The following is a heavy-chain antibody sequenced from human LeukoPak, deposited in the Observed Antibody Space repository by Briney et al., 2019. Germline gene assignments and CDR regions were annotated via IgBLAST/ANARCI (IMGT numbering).Heavy chain of an antibody. Sequence: SSETLSLTCTVSGGSISSYYWSWIRQPPGKGLEWIGSIYYSGSTYYNPSLKSRVTISVDTSKNQFSLKLSSVTAADTAVYYCARQPDFWSGSPYYYMDVWGKGTTVTVSS. D-gene: IGHD3-3*01. CDR3: ARQPDFWSGSPYYYMDV. CDR2: IYYSGST. V-gene: IGHV4-59*05. J-gene: IGHJ6*03. CDR1: GGSISSYY.